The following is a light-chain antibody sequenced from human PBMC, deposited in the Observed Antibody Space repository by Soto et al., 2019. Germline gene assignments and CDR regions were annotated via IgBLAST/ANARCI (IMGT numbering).Light chain of an antibody. J-gene: IGKJ1*01. V-gene: IGKV1-39*01. CDR2: DAS. Sequence: DIQMTQSPSSLSASVGDRVTITCRASQSISSYLNWYQQKPGKAPKLLIYDASSLQSGVPSRFRGSGSGTDFTLTISSPQPEDFATYYCQQSYSTPQSFGQGTKVEIK. CDR1: QSISSY. CDR3: QQSYSTPQS.